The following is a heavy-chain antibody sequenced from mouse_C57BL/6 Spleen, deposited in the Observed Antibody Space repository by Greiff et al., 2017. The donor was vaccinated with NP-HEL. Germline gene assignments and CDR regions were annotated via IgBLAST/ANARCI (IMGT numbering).Heavy chain of an antibody. CDR2: IYPSDSET. Sequence: QVRLKQPGAELVRPGSSVKLSCKASGYTFTSYWMDWVKQRPGQGLEWIGNIYPSDSETHYNQKFKDKATLTVDKSSSTAYMQLSSLTSEDSAVYYCARIRNAMDYWGQGTSVTVSS. CDR1: GYTFTSYW. J-gene: IGHJ4*01. CDR3: ARIRNAMDY. V-gene: IGHV1-61*01.